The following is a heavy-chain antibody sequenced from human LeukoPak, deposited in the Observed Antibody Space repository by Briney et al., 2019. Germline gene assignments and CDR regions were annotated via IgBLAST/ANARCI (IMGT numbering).Heavy chain of an antibody. CDR3: ASSVVVPAAMTPYNWFDP. D-gene: IGHD2-2*01. CDR1: GGSFSDYH. Sequence: PSETLSLTCAVYGGSFSDYHWSWIRQPPGKGLEWIGEINHSGSTNYNPSLKSRVTISVDTSKNQFSLKLSSVTAADTAVYYCASSVVVPAAMTPYNWFDPWGQGTLVTVSS. V-gene: IGHV4-34*01. CDR2: INHSGST. J-gene: IGHJ5*02.